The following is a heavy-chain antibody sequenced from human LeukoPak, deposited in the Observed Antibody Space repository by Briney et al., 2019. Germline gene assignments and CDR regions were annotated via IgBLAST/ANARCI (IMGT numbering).Heavy chain of an antibody. J-gene: IGHJ3*02. V-gene: IGHV3-72*01. CDR1: GLTFSDHY. CDR3: PAERGIRYCSGGGCHDAFDI. D-gene: IGHD2-15*01. Sequence: GGPLRLSCAASGLTFSDHYMDGVRQAPGKGLEWVGRTRNKANSYTTAFAASVTGRFTISRDDSKNSVYLQMNSLKTEDTAVYFCPAERGIRYCSGGGCHDAFDIWGQGTMVTVSS. CDR2: TRNKANSYTT.